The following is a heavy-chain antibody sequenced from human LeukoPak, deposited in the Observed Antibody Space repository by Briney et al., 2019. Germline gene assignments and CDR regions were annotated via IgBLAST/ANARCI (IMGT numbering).Heavy chain of an antibody. CDR2: INPSGGST. J-gene: IGHJ4*02. Sequence: GASVKVSCKASGYTFTSYGISWVRQAPGQGLEWMGIINPSGGSTSYAQKFQGRVTMTRDTSTSTVYMELSSLRSEDTAVYYCARDRAAHAGAPALFDYWGQGTLVTVSS. CDR1: GYTFTSYG. V-gene: IGHV1-46*01. CDR3: ARDRAAHAGAPALFDY. D-gene: IGHD7-27*01.